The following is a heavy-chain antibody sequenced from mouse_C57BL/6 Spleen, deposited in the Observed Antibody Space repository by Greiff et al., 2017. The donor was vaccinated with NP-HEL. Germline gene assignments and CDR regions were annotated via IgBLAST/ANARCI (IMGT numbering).Heavy chain of an antibody. CDR3: ARDPSGGAMDY. Sequence: DVMLVESGGGLVKPGGSLKLSCAASGFTFSSYAMSWVRQTPEKRLEWVATISDGGSYTYYPDNVKGRFTISRDNAKNNLYLQMSHLKSEDTAMYYCARDPSGGAMDYWGQGTSVTVSS. J-gene: IGHJ4*01. CDR2: ISDGGSYT. V-gene: IGHV5-4*01. CDR1: GFTFSSYA.